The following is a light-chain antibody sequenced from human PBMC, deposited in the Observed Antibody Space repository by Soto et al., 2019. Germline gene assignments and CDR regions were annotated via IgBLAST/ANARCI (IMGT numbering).Light chain of an antibody. V-gene: IGKV3D-20*02. J-gene: IGKJ1*01. CDR1: QSVSSSY. CDR2: GAS. CDR3: QQLTDWPPQWT. Sequence: EIVLTQSPGTLSLFPGERATLSCRASQSVSSSYLAWYQQKPGQAPRLLIYGASSRATGIPARFSGSGSGTDFTLTISSLEPEDFAVYYCQQLTDWPPQWTFGQGTKVDI.